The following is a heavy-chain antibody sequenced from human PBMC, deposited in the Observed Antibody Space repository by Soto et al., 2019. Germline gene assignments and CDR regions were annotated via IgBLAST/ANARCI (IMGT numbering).Heavy chain of an antibody. CDR3: AKHRSSGSTPFGI. CDR1: GFTFGSYA. CDR2: ISGSGGST. V-gene: IGHV3-23*01. J-gene: IGHJ3*02. D-gene: IGHD6-19*01. Sequence: GGSLRLSCAASGFTFGSYAMSWVRQAPGKGLEWVSAISGSGGSTYYADSVKGRFTISRDNSKNTLYLQMNSLRAEDTAVYYCAKHRSSGSTPFGIWGQGTMVTVSS.